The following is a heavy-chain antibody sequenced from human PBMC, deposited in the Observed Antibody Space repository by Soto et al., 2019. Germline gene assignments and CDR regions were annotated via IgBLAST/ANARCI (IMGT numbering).Heavy chain of an antibody. J-gene: IGHJ4*02. CDR2: IWYDGSNK. CDR1: GVIFSNYG. Sequence: AGGSLRHSCGASGVIFSNYGMRWIRQAPGKGLEWVTIIWYDGSNKWYADSVKGRFIISRDDSKNMVYLQMNSLRVDDTAIYYCARANTSPFDYWGRGTLVTVSS. V-gene: IGHV3-33*01. CDR3: ARANTSPFDY.